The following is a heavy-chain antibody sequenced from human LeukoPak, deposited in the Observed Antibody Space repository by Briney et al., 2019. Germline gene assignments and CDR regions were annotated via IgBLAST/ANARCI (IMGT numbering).Heavy chain of an antibody. CDR2: ISGSGGST. V-gene: IGHV3-23*01. CDR1: GFTFSSYA. D-gene: IGHD5-18*01. CDR3: AKLGGDTAMVFTEYYFDY. Sequence: PGGSLRLSCAASGFTFSSYAMSWVRQAPGKGLEWVSAISGSGGSTYYADSVKGRFTISRDNSKNTLYLQMNSLRAEDTAVYYCAKLGGDTAMVFTEYYFDYWGQGTLVTVSS. J-gene: IGHJ4*02.